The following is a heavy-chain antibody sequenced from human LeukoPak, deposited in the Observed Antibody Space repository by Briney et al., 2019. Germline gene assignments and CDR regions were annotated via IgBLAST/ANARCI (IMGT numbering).Heavy chain of an antibody. Sequence: GGSLRLSCAASGFTFSSYSMNWVRQAPGKGLEGVSSIISSGGVTYYADSVKGRFTIPRDNSKNTAYLQVDSLRAEDSAVYYCAKNAGYSYGLYYFDYWGQGTLVTVSS. CDR3: AKNAGYSYGLYYFDY. D-gene: IGHD5-18*01. V-gene: IGHV3-23*01. J-gene: IGHJ4*02. CDR2: IISSGGVT. CDR1: GFTFSSYS.